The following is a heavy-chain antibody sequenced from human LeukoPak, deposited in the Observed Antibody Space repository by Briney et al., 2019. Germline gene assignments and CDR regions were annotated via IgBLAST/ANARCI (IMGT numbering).Heavy chain of an antibody. J-gene: IGHJ4*02. V-gene: IGHV3-23*01. D-gene: IGHD3-22*01. CDR3: ARDARKYYDSSGYYPKY. CDR1: GFTFSSYG. CDR2: ISGSGGST. Sequence: GGSLRLSCAASGFTFSSYGMSWVRQAPGKGLEWVSAISGSGGSTYYADSVKGRFTISRDNSKNTLYLQMNSLRAEDTAVYYCARDARKYYDSSGYYPKYWGQGTLVTVSS.